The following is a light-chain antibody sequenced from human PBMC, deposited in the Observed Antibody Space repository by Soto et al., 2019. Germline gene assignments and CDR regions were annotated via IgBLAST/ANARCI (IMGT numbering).Light chain of an antibody. Sequence: IQLTQSPSSLSASVGDRVTITCRASQGISSYLAWYQQKPGKAPKLLIHAASTLQSRVPSRFSGSGSGTDFTLTISSLQPVDFATYYCQQLNSYPFTVGPGTKVDIK. CDR1: QGISSY. V-gene: IGKV1-9*01. CDR3: QQLNSYPFT. CDR2: AAS. J-gene: IGKJ3*01.